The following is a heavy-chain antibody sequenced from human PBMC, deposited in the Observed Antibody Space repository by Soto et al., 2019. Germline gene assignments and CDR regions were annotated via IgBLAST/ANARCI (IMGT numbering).Heavy chain of an antibody. CDR1: GGSIISGGYC. D-gene: IGHD2-15*01. V-gene: IGHV4-31*03. CDR3: ARDPARGYCSGGSCYSYYYYYGMDV. CDR2: IYYSGST. Sequence: SETLSLTCTVSGGSIISGGYCCSCIRQHPGKGLELIGYIYYSGSTYYNPSLKSRITISVDTSKNQFSLKLSSVTAADTAVYYCARDPARGYCSGGSCYSYYYYYGMDVWGQGTTVTVSS. J-gene: IGHJ6*02.